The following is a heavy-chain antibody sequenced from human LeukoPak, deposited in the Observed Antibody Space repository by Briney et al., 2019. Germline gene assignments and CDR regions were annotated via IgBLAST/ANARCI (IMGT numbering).Heavy chain of an antibody. V-gene: IGHV4-34*01. CDR3: AREVSSTWYVWFDP. CDR1: GGSFSGYY. Sequence: SETLSLTCAVYGGSFSGYYWSWIRQPPGKGLEWIGEINHSGSTNYNPSLKSRVTISLDTSKNQFSLKLTSVTAADTAVYYCAREVSSTWYVWFDPWGQGNLVTVSS. J-gene: IGHJ5*02. D-gene: IGHD6-13*01. CDR2: INHSGST.